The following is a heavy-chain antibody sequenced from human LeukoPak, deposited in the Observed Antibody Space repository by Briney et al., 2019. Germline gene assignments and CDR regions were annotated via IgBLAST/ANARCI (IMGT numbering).Heavy chain of an antibody. CDR2: ISAYNGNT. CDR3: ARDSGVAVAGTVPFDY. CDR1: VYTFTSYG. D-gene: IGHD6-19*01. V-gene: IGHV1-18*01. Sequence: ASVKVSCKASVYTFTSYGISWVRQAPGQGLEWMGWISAYNGNTNYAQKLQGRVTMTTDTSTSTAYMELRSLRSDDTAVYYCARDSGVAVAGTVPFDYWGQGTLVTVSS. J-gene: IGHJ4*02.